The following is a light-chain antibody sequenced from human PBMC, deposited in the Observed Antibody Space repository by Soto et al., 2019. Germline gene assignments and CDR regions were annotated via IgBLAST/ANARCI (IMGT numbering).Light chain of an antibody. J-gene: IGLJ1*01. Sequence: QSALTQPASVSGSPGQSITISCTGTSCDVGGYNYVSWYQQHPGKAPKLMIYEVSNRPSGVSNRFSGSKSGNTASLTISGLQAEDEADYYCSSYTSSSNYVFGTGTKLTVL. CDR3: SSYTSSSNYV. V-gene: IGLV2-14*01. CDR1: SCDVGGYNY. CDR2: EVS.